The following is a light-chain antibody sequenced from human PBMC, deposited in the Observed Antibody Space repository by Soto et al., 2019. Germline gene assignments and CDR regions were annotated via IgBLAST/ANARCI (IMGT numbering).Light chain of an antibody. CDR2: GAS. J-gene: IGKJ4*01. CDR3: QQYNNWPPLT. CDR1: QSVSSN. Sequence: EIVMTQSPATLSVSPGERATLSCRASQSVSSNLAWYQQKPGQAPRLLIYGASTRATGIPARFSGSGSGKDVTRTISSLQSEDFAVYYCQQYNNWPPLTFGGGTKVEIK. V-gene: IGKV3-15*01.